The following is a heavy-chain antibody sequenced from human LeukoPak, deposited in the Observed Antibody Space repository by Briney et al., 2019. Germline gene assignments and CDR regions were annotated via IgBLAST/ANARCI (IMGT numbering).Heavy chain of an antibody. V-gene: IGHV3-7*01. D-gene: IGHD2-15*01. J-gene: IGHJ4*02. CDR2: MKEDGSQE. CDR1: GFTFSHYW. CDR3: ARYSYKHDC. Sequence: PGGSLRLSCAASGFTFSHYWMTWVRQAPGKGLEWVANMKEDGSQETYVDPVKGRFTISRDNAKNSLYLQMNNVRAEDTAVYYCARYSYKHDCWGQGTLVTVSS.